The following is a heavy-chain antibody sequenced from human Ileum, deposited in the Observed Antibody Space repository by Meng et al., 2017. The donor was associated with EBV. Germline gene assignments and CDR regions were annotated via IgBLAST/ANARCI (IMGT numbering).Heavy chain of an antibody. CDR2: ILSGST. J-gene: IGHJ4*02. V-gene: IGHV4-61*03. CDR3: AGGRAGYGGYKT. Sequence: LSLPSTLSLCSVRRGDYLWCSLRHPPVTSFAFIVYILSGSTNYDPSLTNRVTISVDTSKNHFSLKLTSVTAADTAVYYCAGGRAGYGGYKTWGQGTLVTVSS. CDR1: LCSVRRGDYL. D-gene: IGHD5-12*01.